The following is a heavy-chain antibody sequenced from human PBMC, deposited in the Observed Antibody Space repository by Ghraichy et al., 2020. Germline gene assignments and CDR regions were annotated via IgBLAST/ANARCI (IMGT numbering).Heavy chain of an antibody. Sequence: ASVKVSCKASGYTFTGYYMHWVRQAPGQGLEWMGWINPNSGGTNYAQKFQGRVTMTRDTSISTAYMELSRLRSDDTAVYYCASDSSGYSYGGWFDPWGQGTLVTVSS. J-gene: IGHJ5*02. CDR3: ASDSSGYSYGGWFDP. CDR2: INPNSGGT. CDR1: GYTFTGYY. D-gene: IGHD5-18*01. V-gene: IGHV1-2*02.